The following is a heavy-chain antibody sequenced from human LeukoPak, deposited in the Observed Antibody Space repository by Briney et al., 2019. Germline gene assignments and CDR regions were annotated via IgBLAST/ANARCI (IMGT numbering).Heavy chain of an antibody. D-gene: IGHD6-13*01. Sequence: SETLSLTCAVYGGSFSGYYWSWIRQPPGKGLEWIGEINHSGSTNYNPSLKSRVTISVDTSKNQFSLKLSSVTAADTAVYYCARATRRGIAAAGTLWYWGQGTLVTVSS. CDR2: INHSGST. V-gene: IGHV4-34*01. CDR1: GGSFSGYY. J-gene: IGHJ4*02. CDR3: ARATRRGIAAAGTLWY.